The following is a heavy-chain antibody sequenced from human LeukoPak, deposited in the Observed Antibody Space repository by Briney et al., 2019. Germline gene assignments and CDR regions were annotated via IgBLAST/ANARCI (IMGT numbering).Heavy chain of an antibody. D-gene: IGHD2-15*01. CDR2: ISSSGGRT. J-gene: IGHJ4*02. Sequence: GGSLRLSCAASGFTFSNYAMSWVRQAPGKGLEWVSTISSSGGRTFYADSVKGRFTIPRDNSKNTLYLQMNSLRAEDTAVYYCAKSPPYCSGGSCYTGPNYFDYWGQGTLVTVSS. CDR3: AKSPPYCSGGSCYTGPNYFDY. V-gene: IGHV3-23*01. CDR1: GFTFSNYA.